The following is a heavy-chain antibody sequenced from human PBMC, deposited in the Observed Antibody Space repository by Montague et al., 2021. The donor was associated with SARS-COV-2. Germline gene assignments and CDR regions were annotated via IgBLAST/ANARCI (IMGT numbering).Heavy chain of an antibody. V-gene: IGHV4-34*01. CDR3: AREVRGRIVVVIAIPYYYLDY. CDR2: VNQSGTT. Sequence: SETLSLTCAISGGSFSNYYWSWIRQPPGKGLEWIGEVNQSGTTIYNPSVKSGVTISEDTSKNQFYLRLNSVTAADTAVYYCAREVRGRIVVVIAIPYYYLDYWGQGTLVTVSS. J-gene: IGHJ4*02. D-gene: IGHD2-21*01. CDR1: GGSFSNYY.